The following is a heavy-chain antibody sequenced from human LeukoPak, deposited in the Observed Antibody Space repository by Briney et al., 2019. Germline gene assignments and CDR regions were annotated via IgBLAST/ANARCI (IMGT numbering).Heavy chain of an antibody. CDR3: ARGDTDHAFDI. Sequence: GASVKVSCKASGYTFTGYYMHWVRQAPGQGLEWMGWINPHSGDTNYAQKFQGRVTMTRDTSISTAYMELSRLRSDDTAVYYCARGDTDHAFDIWGQGTMVTVSS. CDR2: INPHSGDT. J-gene: IGHJ3*02. V-gene: IGHV1-2*02. CDR1: GYTFTGYY. D-gene: IGHD3-16*01.